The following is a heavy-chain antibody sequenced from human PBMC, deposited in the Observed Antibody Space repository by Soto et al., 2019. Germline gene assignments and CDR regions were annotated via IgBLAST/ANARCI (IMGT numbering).Heavy chain of an antibody. D-gene: IGHD5-12*01. CDR3: GRGRSGQIVIVE. CDR1: GYTFTGHY. J-gene: IGHJ4*02. CDR2: IGPESGAT. Sequence: QVQLVQSGAEVKKPGASVKVSCKTSGYTFTGHYIHWVRQAPQQGPEWMGEIGPESGATRYAEKFRGRVNMTMDTSITTVYMELRNLSPEDTAVYYCGRGRSGQIVIVEWGQGTPVTGSS. V-gene: IGHV1-2*02.